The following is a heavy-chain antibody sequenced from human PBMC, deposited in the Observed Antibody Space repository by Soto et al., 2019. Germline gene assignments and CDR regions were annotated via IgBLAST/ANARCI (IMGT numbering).Heavy chain of an antibody. CDR3: ARDHRPRRYAVDGYGKRGDY. D-gene: IGHD5-12*01. Sequence: EVQLVESGGGLVQPGGSLRLSCAASGFTFSSYWMSWVRQAPGKGLEGVANKKQDGSEKYNVDSVKGRFTISRDNAKNSLYLQMNSLRAEDTAVYYCARDHRPRRYAVDGYGKRGDYWGQGTLVTVSS. J-gene: IGHJ4*02. CDR2: KKQDGSEK. CDR1: GFTFSSYW. V-gene: IGHV3-7*01.